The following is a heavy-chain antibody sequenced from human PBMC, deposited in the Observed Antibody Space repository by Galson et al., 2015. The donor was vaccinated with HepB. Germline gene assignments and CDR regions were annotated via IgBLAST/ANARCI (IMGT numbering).Heavy chain of an antibody. CDR2: IYSGGST. CDR1: GFTVSSNY. V-gene: IGHV3-53*04. J-gene: IGHJ6*02. D-gene: IGHD3-22*01. Sequence: SLRLSCAASGFTVSSNYMSWVRQAPGKGLEWVSVIYSGGSTYYADSVKGRFTISRHNSKNTLYLQMNSLRAEDTAVYYCARADYYDSSGPKRGHYYYGMDVWGQGTTVTVSS. CDR3: ARADYYDSSGPKRGHYYYGMDV.